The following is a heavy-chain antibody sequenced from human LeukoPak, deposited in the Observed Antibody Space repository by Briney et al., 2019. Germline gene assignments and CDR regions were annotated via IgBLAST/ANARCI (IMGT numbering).Heavy chain of an antibody. Sequence: TGGCLRLSCAASGFTFSSYGMHWVRQAPGKGLEWVAVIWYDGSNKYYADSVKGRFTISRDNSKNTLYLQMNSLRAEDTAVYYCARDRGARTTMRGFDPWGQGTLVTVSS. CDR2: IWYDGSNK. CDR3: ARDRGARTTMRGFDP. V-gene: IGHV3-33*08. D-gene: IGHD3-22*01. J-gene: IGHJ5*02. CDR1: GFTFSSYG.